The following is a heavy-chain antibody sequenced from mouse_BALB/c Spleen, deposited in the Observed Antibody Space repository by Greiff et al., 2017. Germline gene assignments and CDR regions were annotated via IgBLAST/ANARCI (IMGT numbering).Heavy chain of an antibody. Sequence: ESGPGLVKPSQSLSLTCTVTGYSITSDYAWNWIRQFPGNKLEWMGYISYSGSTSYNPSLKSRISITRDTSKNQFFLQLNSVTTEDTATYYCARRSYYYGYFDYWGQGTTLTVSS. CDR2: ISYSGST. CDR1: GYSITSDYA. V-gene: IGHV3-2*02. J-gene: IGHJ2*01. CDR3: ARRSYYYGYFDY. D-gene: IGHD1-1*01.